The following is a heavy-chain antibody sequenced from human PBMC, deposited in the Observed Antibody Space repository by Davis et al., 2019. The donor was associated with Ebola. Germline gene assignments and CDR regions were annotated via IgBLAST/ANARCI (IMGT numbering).Heavy chain of an antibody. D-gene: IGHD6-19*01. CDR3: AKDSGYSSGWYGGAPDY. J-gene: IGHJ4*02. CDR2: ISWNSGSI. CDR1: GFTFDDYA. Sequence: GGSLRLSCAASGFTFDDYAMHWVRQAPGKGLEWVSGISWNSGSIGYADSVKGRFTISRDNAKNSLYLQMNSLRAEDTALYYCAKDSGYSSGWYGGAPDYWGQGTLVTVSS. V-gene: IGHV3-9*01.